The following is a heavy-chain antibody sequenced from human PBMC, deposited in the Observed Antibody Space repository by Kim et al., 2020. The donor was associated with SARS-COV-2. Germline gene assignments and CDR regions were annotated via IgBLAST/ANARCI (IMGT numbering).Heavy chain of an antibody. Sequence: YHSGDPSYNPSLKSRVTISEDTSKNQFSLKVTSVSDADTAVYYCGRAPDSWGQGTLVTVSS. CDR2: YHSGDP. CDR3: GRAPDS. V-gene: IGHV4-39*01. J-gene: IGHJ4*02.